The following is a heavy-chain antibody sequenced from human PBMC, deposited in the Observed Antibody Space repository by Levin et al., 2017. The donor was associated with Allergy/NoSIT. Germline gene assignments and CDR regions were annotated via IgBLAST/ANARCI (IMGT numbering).Heavy chain of an antibody. CDR1: XXXSGGWA. J-gene: IGHJ5*02. Sequence: PGGSLRLSCAAXXXXSGGWAGDRVSGSPGKGLEWVAVISYDGSNKYYADSVKGRFTISRDNSKNTLYLQMNSLRAEDTAVYYCANDPYDVWSGYPLAWGQGTLVTVSS. V-gene: IGHV3-30*18. D-gene: IGHD3-3*01. CDR3: ANDPYDVWSGYPLA. CDR2: ISYDGSNK.